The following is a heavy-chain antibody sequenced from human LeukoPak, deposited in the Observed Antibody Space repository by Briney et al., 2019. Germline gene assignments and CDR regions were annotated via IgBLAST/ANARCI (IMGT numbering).Heavy chain of an antibody. CDR3: ASSSGWYVY. Sequence: SETLSLTCTVSGGSISSYYWSWIRQPPGKGLEWIGYIYYSGSTNYNPSLKSRVTISVDTSKNQFSLKLSSATAADTAVYYCASSSGWYVYWGQGTLVTVSS. D-gene: IGHD6-19*01. CDR1: GGSISSYY. V-gene: IGHV4-59*01. CDR2: IYYSGST. J-gene: IGHJ4*02.